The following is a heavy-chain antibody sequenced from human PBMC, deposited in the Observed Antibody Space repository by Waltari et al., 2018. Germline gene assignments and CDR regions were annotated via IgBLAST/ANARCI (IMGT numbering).Heavy chain of an antibody. J-gene: IGHJ4*02. CDR1: GFTFSDYW. D-gene: IGHD3-10*01. CDR3: ARDVGNVGGNY. V-gene: IGHV3-7*01. Sequence: EVQLVESGGGLVQPGGSLGLSCLVSGFTFSDYWMSWVRQAPGKVMEWVANIKQDGSDIYYADSVKGRFTISRDNAKNSLYLQMNSLRAEDTAVYYCARDVGNVGGNYWGQGTLVTVSS. CDR2: IKQDGSDI.